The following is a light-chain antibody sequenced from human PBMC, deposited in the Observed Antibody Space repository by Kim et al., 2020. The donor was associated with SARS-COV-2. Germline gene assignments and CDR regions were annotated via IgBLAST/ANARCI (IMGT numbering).Light chain of an antibody. CDR1: SSNIGAGYD. Sequence: QRVTIACTGLSSNIGAGYDVHRYQQFPGTAPNLLIFDNNNRPSGVPDRFSGSKSGSSASLAITGLQAEDEADYYCQSYDNSLTVVVFGGGTQLTVL. J-gene: IGLJ2*01. CDR3: QSYDNSLTVVV. V-gene: IGLV1-40*01. CDR2: DNN.